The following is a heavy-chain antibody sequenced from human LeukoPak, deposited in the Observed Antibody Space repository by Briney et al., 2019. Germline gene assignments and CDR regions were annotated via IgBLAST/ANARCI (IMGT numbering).Heavy chain of an antibody. CDR3: ASSIAAAGIGQNTFGI. Sequence: GESLRISCKGSGYSFSTYRISWVRQMPGKGLEWMGKIDPSDFYTDYSPSFQGHVTISADTSISTAFLQWSSLKTSDTAIYYRASSIAAAGIGQNTFGIWGQGTVVAVSS. D-gene: IGHD6-13*01. CDR1: GYSFSTYR. V-gene: IGHV5-10-1*01. J-gene: IGHJ3*02. CDR2: IDPSDFYT.